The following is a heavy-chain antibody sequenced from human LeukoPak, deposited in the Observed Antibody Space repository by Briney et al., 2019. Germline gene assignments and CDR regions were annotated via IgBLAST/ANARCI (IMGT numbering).Heavy chain of an antibody. V-gene: IGHV3-30*01. CDR3: ARDRPNSYQPGGY. CDR2: MSYDGGDK. J-gene: IGHJ4*02. Sequence: GRSLRLSCAASGFAFSTYAMHWVRQAPGKGLEWLAFMSYDGGDKYYAESVKGRFTISRDNSKNMLYLQMNSLRADDTAVYYCARDRPNSYQPGGYWGQGTLVTVSS. D-gene: IGHD2-2*01. CDR1: GFAFSTYA.